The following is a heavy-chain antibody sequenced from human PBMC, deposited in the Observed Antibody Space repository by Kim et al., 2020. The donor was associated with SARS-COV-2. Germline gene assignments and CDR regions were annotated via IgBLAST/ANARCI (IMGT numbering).Heavy chain of an antibody. D-gene: IGHD4-4*01. J-gene: IGHJ3*02. Sequence: KFQGRVTITRDTSASTAYMELSSLRSEDTAVYYCARDGVAGYSEWSDAFDIWGQGTMVTVSS. V-gene: IGHV1-3*01. CDR3: ARDGVAGYSEWSDAFDI.